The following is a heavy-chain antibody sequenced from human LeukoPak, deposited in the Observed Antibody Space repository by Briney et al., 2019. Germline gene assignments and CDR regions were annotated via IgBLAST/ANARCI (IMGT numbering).Heavy chain of an antibody. CDR1: GFTFSSYW. CDR2: INSDGSST. CDR3: AREILSGDDAFDI. D-gene: IGHD3-10*01. V-gene: IGHV3-74*01. Sequence: GGSLRLSCAASGFTFSSYWMHWVRQAPGKGLVWVSRINSDGSSTSYADSVKGRSTISRDNAKNTLYLQMNSLRAEDTAVYYCAREILSGDDAFDIWGQGTMVTVSS. J-gene: IGHJ3*02.